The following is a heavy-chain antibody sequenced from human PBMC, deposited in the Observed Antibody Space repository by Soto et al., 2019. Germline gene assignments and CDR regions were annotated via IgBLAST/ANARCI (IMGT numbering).Heavy chain of an antibody. CDR3: ASWLKEAGIGGTYYSGMDA. CDR1: GGTFSNYA. J-gene: IGHJ6*02. CDR2: IMPIFGRA. V-gene: IGHV1-69*13. D-gene: IGHD6-19*01. Sequence: ASVKVSCKASGGTFSNYAFSWVRQAPGQGLEWLGGIMPIFGRADYAQKFRGRVTITADESTSTAHMELSSLRSEDTAVYYCASWLKEAGIGGTYYSGMDAWGQENTLTVSS.